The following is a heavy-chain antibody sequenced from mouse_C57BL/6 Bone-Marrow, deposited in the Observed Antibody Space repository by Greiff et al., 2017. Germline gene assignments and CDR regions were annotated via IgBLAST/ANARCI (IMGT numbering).Heavy chain of an antibody. D-gene: IGHD2-1*01. CDR1: GYSFTDYN. CDR2: INPNYGTT. V-gene: IGHV1-39*01. Sequence: VQLKESGPELVKPGASVKISCKASGYSFTDYNMNWVKQSNGKSLEWIGVINPNYGTTSYTQKFKGKATLTVDQSSSTAYMQLNSLTSEDSAVYYCAREGGSTMAPFAYWGQGTLVTVSA. CDR3: AREGGSTMAPFAY. J-gene: IGHJ3*01.